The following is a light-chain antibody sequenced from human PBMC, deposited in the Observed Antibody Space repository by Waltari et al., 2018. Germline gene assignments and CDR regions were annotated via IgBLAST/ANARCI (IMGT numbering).Light chain of an antibody. Sequence: EVVLTQSPGTLSLSPGERATLPCRASQSIGRYLGWYQQKSGQAPRLLIYGASTRATGIPDRFSGSGSGTDFSLTISRLEAEDFAVYYCQNHERLPATFGQGTKVEMK. CDR1: QSIGRY. CDR3: QNHERLPAT. CDR2: GAS. J-gene: IGKJ1*01. V-gene: IGKV3-20*01.